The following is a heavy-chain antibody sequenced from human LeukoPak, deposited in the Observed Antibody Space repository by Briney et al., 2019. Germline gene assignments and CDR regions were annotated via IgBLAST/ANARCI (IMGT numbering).Heavy chain of an antibody. CDR2: IIPIFGTA. CDR1: GGTFSSYA. Sequence: ASVKVSCKASGGTFSSYAISWVRQAPGQGLEWMGGIIPIFGTANYAQKFQGRVTITADESTSTAYMELSSLRSEDTAVYYCARGREHLSDYDFWSGSQDAFDIWGQGTMVTVSS. J-gene: IGHJ3*02. D-gene: IGHD3-3*01. CDR3: ARGREHLSDYDFWSGSQDAFDI. V-gene: IGHV1-69*13.